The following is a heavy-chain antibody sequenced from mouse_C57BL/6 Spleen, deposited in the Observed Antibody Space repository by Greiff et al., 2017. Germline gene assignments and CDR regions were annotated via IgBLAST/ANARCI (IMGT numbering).Heavy chain of an antibody. D-gene: IGHD2-4*01. CDR2: IDPETGGT. CDR1: GYTFTDYE. V-gene: IGHV1-15*01. J-gene: IGHJ4*01. Sequence: QVQLQQSGAELVRPGASVTLSCKASGYTFTDYELHWVKQTPVHGLEWIGAIDPETGGTAYNQKFKGKAILTADKSSSTAYMELRSLTSEDSAVYYCTRWGITRGPYAMDYWGQGTSVTVSS. CDR3: TRWGITRGPYAMDY.